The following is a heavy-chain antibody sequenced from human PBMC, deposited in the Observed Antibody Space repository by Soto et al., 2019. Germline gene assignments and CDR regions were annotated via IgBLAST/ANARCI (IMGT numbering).Heavy chain of an antibody. CDR3: TTSLSQWLVLIGP. CDR2: IKSKNDGGTT. Sequence: EVQLVESGGGLVKPGGSLRLSCAASGFTFSNAWMSWVRQAPGKGLEWVGRIKSKNDGGTTDYAAPVKGRFTISRDDSQNRLYLQMNSLKTEDTAVYYCTTSLSQWLVLIGPWGQGTLVSVSS. V-gene: IGHV3-15*01. CDR1: GFTFSNAW. J-gene: IGHJ5*02. D-gene: IGHD6-19*01.